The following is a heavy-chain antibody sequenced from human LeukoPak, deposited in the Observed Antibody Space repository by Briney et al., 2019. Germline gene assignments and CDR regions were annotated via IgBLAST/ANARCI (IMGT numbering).Heavy chain of an antibody. V-gene: IGHV3-23*01. J-gene: IGHJ4*02. D-gene: IGHD3-10*01. CDR1: GFTLSSYG. Sequence: GGSLRLSCAASGFTLSSYGMSWVRQSPGKGLEWVSVFSVSGDSIFYADSVKGRFTISRDNSKNTLYLQMNSLRAEDTAVYYCASKKVGSGSYFYYFDYWGQGTLVTVSS. CDR2: FSVSGDSI. CDR3: ASKKVGSGSYFYYFDY.